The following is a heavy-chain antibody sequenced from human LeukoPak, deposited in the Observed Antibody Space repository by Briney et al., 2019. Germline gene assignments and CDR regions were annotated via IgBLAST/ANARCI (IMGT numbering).Heavy chain of an antibody. V-gene: IGHV3-33*01. CDR3: AREESIVGGMDV. CDR2: IWYDGSNK. D-gene: IGHD2-15*01. CDR1: GFTFSSYG. J-gene: IGHJ6*04. Sequence: GGSLRLSCAASGFTFSSYGMHWVSQAPGKGLEWVAVIWYDGSNKYYADSVKGRFTISRDNSKNTLYLQMNSLRAEDTAVYYCAREESIVGGMDVWGKGTTVTVSS.